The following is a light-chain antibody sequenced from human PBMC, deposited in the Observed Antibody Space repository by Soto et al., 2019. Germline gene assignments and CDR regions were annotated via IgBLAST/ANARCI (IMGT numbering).Light chain of an antibody. J-gene: IGKJ1*01. CDR1: QDIGKS. CDR3: QQNYNLPLT. CDR2: DAS. V-gene: IGKV1-33*01. Sequence: DIQMTQSPSSLSASVGGRVTVTCQASQDIGKSLIWYQQKPGEAPKLLIYDASNLETGVPSRFSGSGSRTDFSFTISSLQPEDIATYYCQQNYNLPLTFGHGTKVDIK.